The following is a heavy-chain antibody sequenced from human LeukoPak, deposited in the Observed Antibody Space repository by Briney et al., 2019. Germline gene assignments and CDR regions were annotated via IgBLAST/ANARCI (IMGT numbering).Heavy chain of an antibody. CDR3: ARDHRYYYDSTGAFDI. CDR1: GFTFSSNY. D-gene: IGHD3-22*01. CDR2: IYSGGST. J-gene: IGHJ3*02. Sequence: GGSLRLSCAASGFTFSSNYMSWVRQAPGKGLEGVSVIYSGGSTYYADSVKGRFTISRDNSKNTLYLQMNSLRAEDTAVYYCARDHRYYYDSTGAFDIWGQGTMVTVSS. V-gene: IGHV3-53*01.